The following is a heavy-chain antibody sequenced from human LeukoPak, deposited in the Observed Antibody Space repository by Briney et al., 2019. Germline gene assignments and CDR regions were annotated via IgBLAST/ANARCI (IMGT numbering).Heavy chain of an antibody. CDR1: GGSISSSSDY. CDR2: VYYSGST. J-gene: IGHJ4*02. D-gene: IGHD1-26*01. CDR3: ARDYLVGAPLDS. V-gene: IGHV4-39*07. Sequence: PSETLSLTCTVSGGSISSSSDYWGWIRQPPGKGLEWIGSVYYSGSTYYKSSLKSRVTISVDTSKNQFSLKLRSVTAADTAIYYCARDYLVGAPLDSWGQGTLVTVSS.